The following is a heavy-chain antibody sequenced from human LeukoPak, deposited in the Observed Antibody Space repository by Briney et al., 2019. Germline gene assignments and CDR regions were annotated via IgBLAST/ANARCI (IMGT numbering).Heavy chain of an antibody. V-gene: IGHV3-7*03. CDR2: INHNGNVD. J-gene: IGHJ5*02. CDR3: ARDLRNYDSSGEFDP. D-gene: IGHD3-22*01. Sequence: GGSLRLSCAASGFTFSSYWMNWARQAPGKGLEWVASINHNGNVDYYVDSVKGRFTISRDNAKNSLYLQMSNLRAEDTAVYYCARDLRNYDSSGEFDPWGQGTLVTVSS. CDR1: GFTFSSYW.